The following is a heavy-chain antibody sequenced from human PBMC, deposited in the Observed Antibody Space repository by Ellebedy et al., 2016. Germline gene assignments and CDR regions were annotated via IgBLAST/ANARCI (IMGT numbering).Heavy chain of an antibody. CDR2: VNFSGNT. D-gene: IGHD3-10*01. CDR1: GGSMNNYY. Sequence: SETLSLTCTVSGGSMNNYYWSWIRQPPGKGLEWIGYVNFSGNTNYNSALKSRVTLSVDTSKNQFSLTFSSVTAADTAVYNCARHRGVINSGAFDPWGQGALVTVSS. CDR3: ARHRGVINSGAFDP. V-gene: IGHV4-59*08. J-gene: IGHJ5*02.